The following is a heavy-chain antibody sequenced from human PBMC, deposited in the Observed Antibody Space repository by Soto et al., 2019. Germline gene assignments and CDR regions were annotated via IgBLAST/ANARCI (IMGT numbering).Heavy chain of an antibody. CDR2: ISGSGGST. Sequence: GSLRLSCAASGFTFSSYAMSWVRQAPGKGLEWVSAISGSGGSTYYADSVKGRFTISRDNSKNTLYLQMNSLRAEDTAVYYCAKYRDYGDYNNWFDPWGQGTLVTVSS. V-gene: IGHV3-23*01. CDR3: AKYRDYGDYNNWFDP. J-gene: IGHJ5*02. CDR1: GFTFSSYA. D-gene: IGHD4-17*01.